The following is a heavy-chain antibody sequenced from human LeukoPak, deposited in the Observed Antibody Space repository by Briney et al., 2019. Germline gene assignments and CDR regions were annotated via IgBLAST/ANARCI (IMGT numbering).Heavy chain of an antibody. Sequence: GGSLRLSCAAPGFTFSSYAMSWVRQAPGKGLEWVSAISGSGGSTFYADSVKGRLTISRDNSNNTLYLQMNSRRAEDTAVYYCAKSVVGATQYFQHWGQGTLVTVSS. D-gene: IGHD1-26*01. CDR3: AKSVVGATQYFQH. V-gene: IGHV3-23*01. J-gene: IGHJ1*01. CDR2: ISGSGGST. CDR1: GFTFSSYA.